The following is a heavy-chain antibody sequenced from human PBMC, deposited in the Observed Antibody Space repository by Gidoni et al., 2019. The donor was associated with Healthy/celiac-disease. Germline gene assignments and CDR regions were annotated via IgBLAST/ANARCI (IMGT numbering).Heavy chain of an antibody. CDR3: ARHGYYYYMDV. CDR2: IYYSGST. Sequence: QLQLQESGPGLVKPSETLSLTCTVSGGSISSSSYYWGWIRQPPGKGLEWIGSIYYSGSTYYNPSLKSRVTISVDTSKNQFSLKLSSVTAADTAVYYCARHGYYYYMDVWGKGTTVTVSS. CDR1: GGSISSSSYY. V-gene: IGHV4-39*01. J-gene: IGHJ6*03.